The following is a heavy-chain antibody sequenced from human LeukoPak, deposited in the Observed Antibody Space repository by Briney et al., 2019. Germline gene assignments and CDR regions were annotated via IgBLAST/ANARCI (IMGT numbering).Heavy chain of an antibody. CDR2: ISSSGSTI. CDR3: ARGYSYGYDS. V-gene: IGHV3-48*03. Sequence: PGGSLRLSCAVSGFTFSSYEMNSVRQAPGRGLEWVSYISSSGSTIHYADSVKGRFTISRDNAKNSLYLQMNSLRGDDTAVYYCARGYSYGYDSWGQGTLVTVSS. CDR1: GFTFSSYE. D-gene: IGHD5-18*01. J-gene: IGHJ5*01.